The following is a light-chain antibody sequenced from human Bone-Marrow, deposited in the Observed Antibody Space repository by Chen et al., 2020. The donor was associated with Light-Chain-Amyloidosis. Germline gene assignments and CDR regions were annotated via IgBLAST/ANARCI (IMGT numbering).Light chain of an antibody. J-gene: IGKJ1*01. CDR3: HQYCSTPRT. CDR1: QSVLHSPNNKNY. CDR2: WAS. Sequence: DIVMTQSPASLAVPLGVRATINCKSSQSVLHSPNNKNYLAWYQQKPGQPPKLLIYWASTRESGVPDRFSGSGSGTDFTLTISSLQAEDVAVYYCHQYCSTPRTFGQGTKVEIK. V-gene: IGKV4-1*01.